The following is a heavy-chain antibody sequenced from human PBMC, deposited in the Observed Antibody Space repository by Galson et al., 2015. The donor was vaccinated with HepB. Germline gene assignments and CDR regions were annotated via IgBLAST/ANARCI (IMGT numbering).Heavy chain of an antibody. CDR3: ARFGGYTYGAFLKWFDP. V-gene: IGHV5-51*01. CDR2: IYPADSDT. CDR1: GHSFSEYW. Sequence: QSGAEVKKPGESLKISCKGSGHSFSEYWIGWVRQMPGKGLEWMGIIYPADSDTRYSPSFQGQVTISVDKSISTAYLQWSSLKASDTAMYFCARFGGYTYGAFLKWFDPWGQGTLVTVSS. D-gene: IGHD5-18*01. J-gene: IGHJ5*02.